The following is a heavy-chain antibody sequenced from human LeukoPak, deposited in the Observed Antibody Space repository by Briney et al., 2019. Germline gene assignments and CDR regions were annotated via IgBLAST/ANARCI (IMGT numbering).Heavy chain of an antibody. V-gene: IGHV3-30*09. CDR1: GFIFSNYA. Sequence: PGGSLRLSCAASGFIFSNYALHWVRQAPGKGLEWVAAISSDGDNKFYADSVKGRFAFSRDNSENTVFLQVNSLRAEDTAVYYCARVLYDTTGYRIDYWGQGTLVTVSS. CDR2: ISSDGDNK. CDR3: ARVLYDTTGYRIDY. D-gene: IGHD3-22*01. J-gene: IGHJ4*02.